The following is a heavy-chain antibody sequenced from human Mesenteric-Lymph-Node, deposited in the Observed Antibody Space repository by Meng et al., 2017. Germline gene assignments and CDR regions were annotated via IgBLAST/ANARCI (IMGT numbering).Heavy chain of an antibody. CDR2: ITSSSNYI. D-gene: IGHD3-10*01. CDR1: GFTFSSYA. CDR3: AKDIGYYGSGSYYDY. J-gene: IGHJ4*01. V-gene: IGHV3-21*04. Sequence: GGSLRLSCAASGFTFSSYAMSWVRQAPGKGLEWVSSITSSSNYIYYADSVKGRFTISRDNAQNSLFLQMNSLRAEDTALYYCAKDIGYYGSGSYYDYWGQGTQVTVSS.